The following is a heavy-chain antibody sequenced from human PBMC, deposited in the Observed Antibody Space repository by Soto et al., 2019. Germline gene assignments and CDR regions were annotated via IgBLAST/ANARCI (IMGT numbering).Heavy chain of an antibody. J-gene: IGHJ5*02. D-gene: IGHD2-15*01. CDR1: GGSISSGDYY. CDR2: IYYSGST. V-gene: IGHV4-30-4*01. CDR3: ARHTVVTPFCGVWYDP. Sequence: SETLSLTCTVSGGSISSGDYYWSWIRQPPGKGLEWIGYIYYSGSTYYNPSLKSRVTISVDTSKNQFSLKLSSVTAADTAVYYCARHTVVTPFCGVWYDPWGQGTLVTVSS.